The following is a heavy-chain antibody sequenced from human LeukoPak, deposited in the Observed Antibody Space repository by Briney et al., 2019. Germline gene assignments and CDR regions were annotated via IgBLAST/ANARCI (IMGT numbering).Heavy chain of an antibody. J-gene: IGHJ4*02. CDR1: GFTFSSYA. Sequence: PPGGSLRLSCSASGFTFSSYAMHWVRQAPGKGLEYVSAISSNGGSTYYADSVKGRFTISRDNSKNTLYLQMNSLRAEDTAVYYCARGCRETTYLFDYWGQGTLVTVSS. D-gene: IGHD4-17*01. CDR2: ISSNGGST. CDR3: ARGCRETTYLFDY. V-gene: IGHV3-64*04.